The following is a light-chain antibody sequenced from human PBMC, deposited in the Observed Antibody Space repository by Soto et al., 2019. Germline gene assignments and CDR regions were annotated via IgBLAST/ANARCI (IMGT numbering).Light chain of an antibody. Sequence: DIVLTQSPATLSLSPGERATLSCGASQTVDKNYLGWYQQKPGLAPRLLIYDVSNRATGIPDRFSGSGSGTHFTLTITRLEPEDFAVYYCQQYAHSPLAFDGGTRVEIK. CDR1: QTVDKNY. CDR3: QQYAHSPLA. V-gene: IGKV3D-20*01. CDR2: DVS. J-gene: IGKJ4*01.